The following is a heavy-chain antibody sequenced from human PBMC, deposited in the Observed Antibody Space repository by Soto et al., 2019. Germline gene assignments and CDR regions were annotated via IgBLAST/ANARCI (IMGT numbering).Heavy chain of an antibody. CDR2: IIPIFGTA. V-gene: IGHV1-69*01. CDR3: ARGNWNYLASSYYGMDV. CDR1: GGTFSSYA. D-gene: IGHD1-7*01. Sequence: QVQLVQSGAEVKKPGSSVKVSCKASGGTFSSYAISWVRQAPGQGLEWMGGIIPIFGTANYAQKFQGRVTITADESTSTAYMELSSLRSEDTAVYYCARGNWNYLASSYYGMDVWGQGTTVTVSS. J-gene: IGHJ6*02.